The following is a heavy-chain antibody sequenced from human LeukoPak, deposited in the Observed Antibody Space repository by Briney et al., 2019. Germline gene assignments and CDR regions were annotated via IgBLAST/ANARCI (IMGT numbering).Heavy chain of an antibody. CDR3: ASRHSKQQPYYYYMDI. Sequence: SETLSLTCTVSGDSIRSGSYYWSWIRQPAGKGLEWIGRIYTNGDTKYNPSLKSRVTISVDTSKNQFSLKLSSATAADTAVYCCASRHSKQQPYYYYMDIWGKGTTVTASS. V-gene: IGHV4-61*02. D-gene: IGHD6-13*01. J-gene: IGHJ6*03. CDR2: IYTNGDT. CDR1: GDSIRSGSYY.